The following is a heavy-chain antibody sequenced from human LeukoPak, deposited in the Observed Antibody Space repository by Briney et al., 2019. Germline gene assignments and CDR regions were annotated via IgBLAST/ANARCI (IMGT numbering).Heavy chain of an antibody. D-gene: IGHD6-19*01. CDR3: ARDIAVAGAIDY. V-gene: IGHV3-53*01. J-gene: IGHJ4*02. CDR2: IYSGGST. Sequence: GGSLRLSCTASGFTFSSNYMSWVRQAPGKGLEWVSVIYSGGSTDYADSVKGRFTISRDNSKNTLYLQMNSLRAEDTAVYYCARDIAVAGAIDYWGQGTLVTVSS. CDR1: GFTFSSNY.